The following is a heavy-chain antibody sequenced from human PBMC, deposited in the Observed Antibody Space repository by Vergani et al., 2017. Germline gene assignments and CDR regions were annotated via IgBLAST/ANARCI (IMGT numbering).Heavy chain of an antibody. CDR2: INAGNGKT. Sequence: QVQLVQSGAEVKKPGASVKVSCKASGYTFTSYAMHWVRQAPGQRLEWMGWINAGNGKTKYSQKFQGRVTITRDTSASTAYMELSSLRSEDTAVYYCARARTIFGVVTHDYWGQGTLVTVSS. V-gene: IGHV1-3*01. CDR3: ARARTIFGVVTHDY. J-gene: IGHJ4*02. D-gene: IGHD3-3*01. CDR1: GYTFTSYA.